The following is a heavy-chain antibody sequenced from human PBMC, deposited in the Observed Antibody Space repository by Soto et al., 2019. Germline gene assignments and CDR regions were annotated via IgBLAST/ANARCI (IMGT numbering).Heavy chain of an antibody. D-gene: IGHD3-3*01. J-gene: IGHJ4*02. CDR2: IRSKANSYAT. CDR3: ARGVYDFWSGHPKGLDY. V-gene: IGHV3-73*01. CDR1: GFIFSGSA. Sequence: GGSLRLSCAASGFIFSGSAMEWVRQASGKGLEWVGRIRSKANSYATAYAVSVKGRFTISRDDSRNTAYLQMNSLKTEDTAVYYCARGVYDFWSGHPKGLDYWGQGTVVTV.